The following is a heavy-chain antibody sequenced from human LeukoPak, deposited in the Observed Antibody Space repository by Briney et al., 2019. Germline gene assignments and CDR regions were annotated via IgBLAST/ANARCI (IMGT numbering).Heavy chain of an antibody. D-gene: IGHD2-2*01. CDR3: AKVPYCSSTSCDGGYYYYYMDV. CDR1: GFTFSSYG. CDR2: IRYDGSNK. V-gene: IGHV3-30*02. J-gene: IGHJ6*03. Sequence: GGSLRLSCAASGFTFSSYGMHWVRQAPGKGLEWVAFIRYDGSNKYYADSVKGQFTISRDNSKNTLYLQMNSLRAEDTAVYYCAKVPYCSSTSCDGGYYYYYMDVWGKGTTVTVPS.